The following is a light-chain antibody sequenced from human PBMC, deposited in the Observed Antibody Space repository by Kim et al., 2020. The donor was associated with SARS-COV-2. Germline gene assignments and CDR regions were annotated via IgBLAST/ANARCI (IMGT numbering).Light chain of an antibody. CDR2: SAS. J-gene: IGKJ1*01. Sequence: ASVGDRFTLTCRASQDIRTSLALYQQKPGKAPKVLIYSASTLQSGVPSRFSGSGSGTDFTLTISSLQPEDFASYYCQQALSFPWTFGQGTKVDIK. V-gene: IGKV1D-12*01. CDR3: QQALSFPWT. CDR1: QDIRTS.